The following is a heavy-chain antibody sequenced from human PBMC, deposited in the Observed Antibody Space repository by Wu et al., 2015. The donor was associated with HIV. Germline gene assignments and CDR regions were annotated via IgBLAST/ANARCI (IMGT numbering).Heavy chain of an antibody. V-gene: IGHV1-8*01. CDR1: GYTFTNYG. Sequence: QVQLVQSGAEVKKPGASVKVSCKASGYTFTNYGINWVRQATGQGLEWMGYMNPNSGKTGYAQKFQGRVTMTSNTSISTAYMELSRLRSDDTAVYYCARDMGHEGRQWLVQPGAFDIWGQGTMVTVSS. CDR3: ARDMGHEGRQWLVQPGAFDI. J-gene: IGHJ3*02. D-gene: IGHD6-19*01. CDR2: MNPNSGKT.